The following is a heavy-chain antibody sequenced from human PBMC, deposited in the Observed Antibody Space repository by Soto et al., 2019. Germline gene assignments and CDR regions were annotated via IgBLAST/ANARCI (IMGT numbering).Heavy chain of an antibody. CDR2: INHSGST. J-gene: IGHJ4*02. CDR1: GGSFSGYG. Sequence: PSETLSLTCAVYGGSFSGYGWTWIRQPPGTGLEWIGEINHSGSTNYNPSLKSRVTISVDTSKNQFSLKLTSVTAADTAVYYCARDKITGLFDYWGQGTLVTVSS. CDR3: ARDKITGLFDY. V-gene: IGHV4-34*01. D-gene: IGHD2-8*02.